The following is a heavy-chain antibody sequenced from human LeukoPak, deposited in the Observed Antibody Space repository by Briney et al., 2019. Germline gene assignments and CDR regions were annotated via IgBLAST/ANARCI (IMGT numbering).Heavy chain of an antibody. Sequence: ASETLSLTRTLSGVSVSRSIYYWDWIRQSPGTGLEWLGSIHDSETAYYNPSLSSRLVISIDASKNLFSLDLSYVTAADTAVYYCARGRGVWGPVYYGMDVWGQGTTVTVSS. CDR1: GVSVSRSIYY. J-gene: IGHJ6*02. CDR2: IHDSETA. CDR3: ARGRGVWGPVYYGMDV. V-gene: IGHV4-39*02. D-gene: IGHD2-21*02.